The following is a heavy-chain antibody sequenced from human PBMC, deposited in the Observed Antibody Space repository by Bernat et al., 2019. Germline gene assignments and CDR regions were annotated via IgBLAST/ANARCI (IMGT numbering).Heavy chain of an antibody. Sequence: QVQVVQSGAEVKKPGASVKVSCKASGYIFTGYYMHWVRQAPGQGLEWMGWINPNSGGIKYAQKFQGRVTMTRDTSISTAYMELSRLRSDDTAVYYCARDPAGYYDSSDYYLGAFDVWGQGTMVTVSS. J-gene: IGHJ3*01. D-gene: IGHD3-22*01. V-gene: IGHV1-2*02. CDR1: GYIFTGYY. CDR3: ARDPAGYYDSSDYYLGAFDV. CDR2: INPNSGGI.